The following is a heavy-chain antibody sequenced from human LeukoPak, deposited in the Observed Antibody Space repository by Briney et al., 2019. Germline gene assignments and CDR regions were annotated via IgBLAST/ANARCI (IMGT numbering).Heavy chain of an antibody. CDR1: GFTFSNAW. D-gene: IGHD2-2*01. CDR2: IKSKTAGGTT. CDR3: TTDPNCSSTSCEYFFDY. J-gene: IGHJ4*02. V-gene: IGHV3-15*01. Sequence: RGGCLRLSCAASGFTFSNAWVGCVRHPAGGGMEWVGRIKSKTAGGTTDYAAPVKRRFTISRDDSKNTLYLQMNSLKTEDTAVYYCTTDPNCSSTSCEYFFDYWGQGTLVTVSS.